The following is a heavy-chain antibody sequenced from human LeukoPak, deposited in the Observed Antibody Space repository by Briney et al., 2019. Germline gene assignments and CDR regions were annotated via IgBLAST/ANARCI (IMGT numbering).Heavy chain of an antibody. Sequence: SETLSLTCSVSGDSVSRSDSYWDWIRQPPGKGLEWIGTIYYSGRTYYSPSLKSRVTISLDTSKNQFSLKLRSVTAADTAVYYCARDRLGEMNEAFDIWGQGTMVTVSS. D-gene: IGHD3-10*01. CDR1: GDSVSRSDSY. CDR3: ARDRLGEMNEAFDI. V-gene: IGHV4-39*07. CDR2: IYYSGRT. J-gene: IGHJ3*02.